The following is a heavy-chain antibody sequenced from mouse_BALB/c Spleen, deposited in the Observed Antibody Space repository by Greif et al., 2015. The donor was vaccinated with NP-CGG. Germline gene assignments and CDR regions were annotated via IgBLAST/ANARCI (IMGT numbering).Heavy chain of an antibody. CDR2: IYPGSGST. CDR3: ARVLRYDVFAY. CDR1: GYNFTSYW. D-gene: IGHD2-14*01. V-gene: IGHV1-55*01. J-gene: IGHJ3*01. Sequence: QVQLQQSGAELVKPGTSVKLSCKASGYNFTSYWINWVKLRPGQGLEWIGDIYPGSGSTNYNEKFKSKATLTVDTSSSTAYMQLSSLASEDSALYYCARVLRYDVFAYWGQGTLVTVSA.